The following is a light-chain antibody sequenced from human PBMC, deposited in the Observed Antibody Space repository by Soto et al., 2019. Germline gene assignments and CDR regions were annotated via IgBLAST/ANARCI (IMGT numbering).Light chain of an antibody. CDR3: LQHNTYPYT. Sequence: DMQMTQSPSAMSASVGDRVTITCRASQGIRNFLSWFQQRPGEVPKRLIYAASSLEGGVPSRFSGSVSVTEFTLTIRSLSTEYFATYYCLQHNTYPYTFGQGTKVEIK. J-gene: IGKJ2*01. CDR2: AAS. V-gene: IGKV1-17*03. CDR1: QGIRNF.